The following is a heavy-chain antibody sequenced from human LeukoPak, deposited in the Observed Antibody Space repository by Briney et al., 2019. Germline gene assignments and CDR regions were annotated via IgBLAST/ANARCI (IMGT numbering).Heavy chain of an antibody. CDR2: VYGGGNT. V-gene: IGHV3-53*01. CDR3: VRERFGAYVEN. D-gene: IGHD3-10*01. J-gene: IGHJ4*02. Sequence: GGSLRLSCAASGFTVGNNRMSWVRQAPGKGLEWVSTVYGGGNTAYADSVKGRFTISRDTSKNTLLLQMNSLRAEDTAVYLCVRERFGAYVENWGQGALVTVSS. CDR1: GFTVGNNR.